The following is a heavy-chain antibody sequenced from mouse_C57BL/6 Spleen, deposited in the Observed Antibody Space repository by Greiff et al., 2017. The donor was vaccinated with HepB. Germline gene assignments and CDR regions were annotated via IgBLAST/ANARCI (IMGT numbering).Heavy chain of an antibody. Sequence: EVQLVESGGGLVQPGGSLKLSCAASGFTFSDYYMYWVRQTPEKRLEWVAYISNGGGSTYYPDTVKGRVTISRDNAKNTLYLQMSRLQAEDTAMYYCAREETGTCDYWGQGTTLTVSS. D-gene: IGHD4-1*01. J-gene: IGHJ2*01. V-gene: IGHV5-12*01. CDR1: GFTFSDYY. CDR2: ISNGGGST. CDR3: AREETGTCDY.